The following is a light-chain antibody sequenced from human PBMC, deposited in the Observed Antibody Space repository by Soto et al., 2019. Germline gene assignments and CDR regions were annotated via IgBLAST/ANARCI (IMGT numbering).Light chain of an antibody. CDR3: QQSHITTLFT. CDR2: AAS. CDR1: QNINSH. J-gene: IGKJ2*01. V-gene: IGKV1-39*01. Sequence: DIPMTQSPSSLSASLGDRVTITCRASQNINSHLNWYQQKPGKAPKVLIYAASRLQSGVPSRFSGSGSATEFTLTISSLEPEDFATYYCQQSHITTLFTFGKGTKLEIK.